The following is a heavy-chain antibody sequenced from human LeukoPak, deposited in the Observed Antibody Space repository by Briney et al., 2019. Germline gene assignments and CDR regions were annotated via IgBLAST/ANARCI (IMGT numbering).Heavy chain of an antibody. CDR3: AKDPGSVVAPFDY. CDR2: ISYDGSNK. D-gene: IGHD2-15*01. V-gene: IGHV3-30*18. CDR1: GFTFSSYG. J-gene: IGHJ4*02. Sequence: QTGGSLGLSCAASGFTFSSYGMHWVRQAPGKGLEWVAVISYDGSNKYYADSVKGRFTISRDNSKNTLYLQMNSLRAEDTAVYYCAKDPGSVVAPFDYWGQGTLVTVSS.